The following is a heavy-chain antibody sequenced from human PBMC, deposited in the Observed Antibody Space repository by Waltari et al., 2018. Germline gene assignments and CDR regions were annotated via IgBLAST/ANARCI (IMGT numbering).Heavy chain of an antibody. D-gene: IGHD3-10*01. V-gene: IGHV3-33*01. CDR2: IWYDGSNK. Sequence: QVQLVESGGGVVQPGRSLRLSCAASGFTFSSYGMHWVRKAPGKGLEWVAVIWYDGSNKYYADSVKGRFTISRDNSKNTLYLQMNSLRAEDTAVYYCAREEGFYGSGSPFDYWGQGTLVTVSS. CDR1: GFTFSSYG. J-gene: IGHJ4*02. CDR3: AREEGFYGSGSPFDY.